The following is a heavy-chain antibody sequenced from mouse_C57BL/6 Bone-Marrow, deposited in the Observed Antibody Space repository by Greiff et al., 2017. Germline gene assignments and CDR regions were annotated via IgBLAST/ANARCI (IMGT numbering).Heavy chain of an antibody. CDR3: ARSEGLRRDYAMDY. CDR2: IYPGDGDT. V-gene: IGHV1-82*01. CDR1: GYAFSSSW. Sequence: QVQLQQSGPELVKPGASVKISCKASGYAFSSSWMNWVKQRPGKGLEWIGRIYPGDGDTNYNGKFKGKATLTADKSSSTAYMQLSSLTSEDSAVYFCARSEGLRRDYAMDYWGQGTSVTVSS. D-gene: IGHD2-4*01. J-gene: IGHJ4*01.